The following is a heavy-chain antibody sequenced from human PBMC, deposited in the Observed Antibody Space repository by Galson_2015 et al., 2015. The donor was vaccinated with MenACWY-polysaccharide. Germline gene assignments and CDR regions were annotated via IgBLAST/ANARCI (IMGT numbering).Heavy chain of an antibody. Sequence: DSVKGRFTISRDNSKKTLYLQMNSLRAEDTAVYYCAKDRLLWFGESKRFYYYYMDVWGKGTTVTVSS. D-gene: IGHD3-10*01. CDR3: AKDRLLWFGESKRFYYYYMDV. V-gene: IGHV3-33*06. J-gene: IGHJ6*03.